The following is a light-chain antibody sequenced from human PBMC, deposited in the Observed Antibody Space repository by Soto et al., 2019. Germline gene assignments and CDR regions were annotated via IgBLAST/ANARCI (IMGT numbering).Light chain of an antibody. Sequence: DIQMTQSPSSLSASVGDRVTITCRASQSISGYLNWYQQKPGKAPKLLIYAASSLQSGVPSRFSGSGSGTDFTLTISNLQPEDFATYYCQQSYSTPPMHTFGQGTKLEIK. CDR3: QQSYSTPPMHT. CDR2: AAS. J-gene: IGKJ2*01. CDR1: QSISGY. V-gene: IGKV1-39*01.